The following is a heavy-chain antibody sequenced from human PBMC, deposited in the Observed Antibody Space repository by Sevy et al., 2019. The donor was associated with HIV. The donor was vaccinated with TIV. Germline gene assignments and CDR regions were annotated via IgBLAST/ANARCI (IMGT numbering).Heavy chain of an antibody. Sequence: GGPRRPSVPPPEFAFEIFPMTWALQAQGKAWEWVSGFTGNRVITGFADSVKGRFIVSRDNAKESLFLQMDSLRPDDTAVYFCTREDRPLIAAAGGYFDLWGQRTLVTVSS. V-gene: IGHV3-20*03. CDR3: TREDRPLIAAAGGYFDL. CDR1: EFAFEIFP. D-gene: IGHD6-13*01. CDR2: FTGNRVIT. J-gene: IGHJ4*02.